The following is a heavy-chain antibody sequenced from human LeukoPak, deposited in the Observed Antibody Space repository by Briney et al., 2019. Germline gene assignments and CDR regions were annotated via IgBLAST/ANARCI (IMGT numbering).Heavy chain of an antibody. CDR1: GLTLSSYS. CDR3: ASSVWGSYRYFDY. CDR2: ISSSSSSI. V-gene: IGHV3-21*01. D-gene: IGHD3-16*02. J-gene: IGHJ4*02. Sequence: PGGSLRLSCAASGLTLSSYSMNWVRQAPGKGLEWVSSISSSSSSIYYADSVKGRFTISRDNAKNSLYLQMNSLRAEDTAVYYCASSVWGSYRYFDYWGQGTLVTVSS.